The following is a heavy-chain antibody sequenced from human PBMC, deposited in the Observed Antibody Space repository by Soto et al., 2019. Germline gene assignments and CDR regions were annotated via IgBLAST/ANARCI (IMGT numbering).Heavy chain of an antibody. D-gene: IGHD6-13*01. V-gene: IGHV3-7*01. CDR1: GFTFSSYW. CDR3: ARASAPYSSSWYYFDY. Sequence: GGSLRLSCAASGFTFSSYWMSWVRQAPGKGLEWVANIKQDGSEKYYVDSVKGRFTISRDNAKNSLYLQMNSLRAEDTAVYYCARASAPYSSSWYYFDYWGQGTLVTVSS. J-gene: IGHJ4*02. CDR2: IKQDGSEK.